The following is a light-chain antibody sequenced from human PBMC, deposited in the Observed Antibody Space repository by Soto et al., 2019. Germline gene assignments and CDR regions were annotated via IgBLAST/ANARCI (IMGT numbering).Light chain of an antibody. CDR1: SSDIGRYNY. CDR3: CSFAGSGTGV. Sequence: QSALTQPASVSGSPGQSITISCTGTSSDIGRYNYVSWYQHSPGKAPKLIIYDVSDRPSGVSNRFSGSKSGTTASLTISGLQAEDEADYYCCSFAGSGTGVFGTGTKLTVL. V-gene: IGLV2-14*03. CDR2: DVS. J-gene: IGLJ1*01.